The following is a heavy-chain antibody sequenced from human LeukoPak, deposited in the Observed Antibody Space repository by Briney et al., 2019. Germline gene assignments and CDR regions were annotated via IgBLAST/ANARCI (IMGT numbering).Heavy chain of an antibody. CDR1: GFTFSSYE. V-gene: IGHV3-48*03. J-gene: IGHJ4*02. Sequence: PGGSLRLSCSASGFTFSSYEMNWVRQAPGKGLEWISYISSSGATKYYADSVKGRFTLSRDDSRNTVYLQLNNLRVEDTAVYYCAKASWVSSADAVLWGQGTPVTVSS. CDR2: ISSSGATK. D-gene: IGHD3-16*01. CDR3: AKASWVSSADAVL.